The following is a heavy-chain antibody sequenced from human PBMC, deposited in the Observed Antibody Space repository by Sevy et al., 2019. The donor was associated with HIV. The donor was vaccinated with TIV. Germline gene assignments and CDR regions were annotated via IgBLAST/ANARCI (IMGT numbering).Heavy chain of an antibody. CDR1: GFTFSSYA. J-gene: IGHJ4*02. Sequence: GSLRLSCAASGFTFSSYAMSWVRQAPGKGLEWVSAISGSGGSTYYADSVKGRFTISRDNSKNTLYLQMNSLRAEDTAVYYCAKEYGSGSQYQYYFDYWGQGTLVTVSS. D-gene: IGHD3-10*01. CDR3: AKEYGSGSQYQYYFDY. V-gene: IGHV3-23*01. CDR2: ISGSGGST.